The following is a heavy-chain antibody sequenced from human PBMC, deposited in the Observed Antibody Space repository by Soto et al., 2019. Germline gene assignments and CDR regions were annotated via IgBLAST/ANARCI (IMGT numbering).Heavy chain of an antibody. Sequence: EMQLVESGGGLVQPGGSLRLSCVASGLSFRNYWVHWVRQAPGKGLEWVSRINTDGTYTSNADPVKGRFTISRDNAKNTLYLQMNSLRVEDEAVYFCAGFGYDWNGWDWGPGTLVTVSS. D-gene: IGHD1-20*01. CDR2: INTDGTYT. V-gene: IGHV3-74*01. J-gene: IGHJ4*02. CDR3: AGFGYDWNGWD. CDR1: GLSFRNYW.